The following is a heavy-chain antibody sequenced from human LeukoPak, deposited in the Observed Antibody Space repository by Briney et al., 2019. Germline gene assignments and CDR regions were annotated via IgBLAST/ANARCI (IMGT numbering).Heavy chain of an antibody. CDR2: ISVSGGST. CDR1: GFTFSTYA. V-gene: IGHV3-23*01. CDR3: ARGYNNYGYVFDI. Sequence: GGSLRLSCATSGFTFSTYAMNWVRQAPGKGLEWVSVISVSGGSTYYADSVKGRFTISRDNAKNSLYLQMNSLRAEDTAVYYCARGYNNYGYVFDIWGQGTVVTVSS. J-gene: IGHJ3*02. D-gene: IGHD4-11*01.